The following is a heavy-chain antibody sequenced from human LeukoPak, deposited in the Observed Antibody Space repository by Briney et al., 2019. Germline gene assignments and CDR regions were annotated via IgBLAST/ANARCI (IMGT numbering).Heavy chain of an antibody. CDR3: ARGVDWELLPEYFQH. CDR2: ISGSGGST. D-gene: IGHD1-26*01. V-gene: IGHV3-23*01. J-gene: IGHJ1*01. Sequence: GGSLRLSCAASGFTFSSYAMSWVRQAPGKGLEWVSAISGSGGSTYYADSVKGRFTISRDNSKNTLYLQMNSLRAEDTAVYYCARGVDWELLPEYFQHWGQGTLVTVSS. CDR1: GFTFSSYA.